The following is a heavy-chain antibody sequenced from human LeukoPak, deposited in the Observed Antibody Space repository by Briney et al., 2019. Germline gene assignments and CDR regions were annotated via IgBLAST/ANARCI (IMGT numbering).Heavy chain of an antibody. D-gene: IGHD6-13*01. Sequence: SETLSLTCTVSGGSISSYYWSWIRQPLGKGPEWIGSFYYSGSTYYNPSLKSRVTISVDTSKNQFSLKLTSVTAADTAVYYCARDGYGPHWGQGALVTVSS. V-gene: IGHV4-59*12. CDR1: GGSISSYY. CDR2: FYYSGST. CDR3: ARDGYGPH. J-gene: IGHJ4*02.